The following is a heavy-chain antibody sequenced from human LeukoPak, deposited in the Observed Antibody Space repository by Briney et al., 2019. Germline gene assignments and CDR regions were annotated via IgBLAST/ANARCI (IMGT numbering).Heavy chain of an antibody. D-gene: IGHD5-12*01. CDR1: GDSVSSNSAA. J-gene: IGHJ6*02. CDR3: AREGSGYDPRGRNYYYYGMDV. V-gene: IGHV6-1*01. CDR2: TYYRSKWYN. Sequence: SQTLSLTCAISGDSVSSNSAAWNWIRQSPSRGLEWLGRTYYRSKWYNDYAVSVKSRITINPDTSKNQFSLQLNSVTPEDTAVYYCAREGSGYDPRGRNYYYYGMDVWGQGTTVTVSS.